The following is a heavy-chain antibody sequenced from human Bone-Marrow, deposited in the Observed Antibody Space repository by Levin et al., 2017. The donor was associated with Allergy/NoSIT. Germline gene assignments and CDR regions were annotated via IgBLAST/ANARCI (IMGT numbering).Heavy chain of an antibody. Sequence: SQTLSLTCTVSGGSISSSSYYWGWIRQPPGKGLEWIGSIYYSGSTYYNPSLKSRVTISVDTSKNQFSLKLSSVTAADTAVYYCARHSIYYYDSSGYVIDYWGQGTLVTVSS. J-gene: IGHJ4*02. D-gene: IGHD3-22*01. V-gene: IGHV4-39*01. CDR3: ARHSIYYYDSSGYVIDY. CDR2: IYYSGST. CDR1: GGSISSSSYY.